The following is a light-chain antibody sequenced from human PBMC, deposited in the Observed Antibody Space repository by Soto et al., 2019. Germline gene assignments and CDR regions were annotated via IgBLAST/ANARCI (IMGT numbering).Light chain of an antibody. CDR1: QSVSSSY. V-gene: IGKV3-20*01. CDR3: QQYGSSPRT. J-gene: IGKJ1*01. CDR2: GAS. Sequence: EIVLTQSPGTLSLSPRERATLSCRASQSVSSSYLAWYQQKLGQAPRLLIYGASSRATGIPDRFSGSGSGTDFTLIISRLEPEDFAVYYCQQYGSSPRTFGPGTEVDIK.